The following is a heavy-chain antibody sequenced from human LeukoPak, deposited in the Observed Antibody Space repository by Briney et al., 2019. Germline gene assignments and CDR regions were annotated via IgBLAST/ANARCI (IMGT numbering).Heavy chain of an antibody. J-gene: IGHJ4*02. CDR2: ISWDGGST. D-gene: IGHD3-9*01. CDR1: GFTFDDYA. V-gene: IGHV3-43D*03. CDR3: AKSISRYDILAGPDY. Sequence: GGSLRLSCAASGFTFDDYAMHWVRQAPGKGLEWVSLISWDGGSTYYADSVKGRFTISRDNSKNSLYLQMNSLRAEDTALYYCAKSISRYDILAGPDYRGQGTLVTVSS.